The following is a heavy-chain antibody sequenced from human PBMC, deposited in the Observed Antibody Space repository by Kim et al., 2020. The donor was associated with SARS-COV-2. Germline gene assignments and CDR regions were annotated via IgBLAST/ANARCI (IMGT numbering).Heavy chain of an antibody. D-gene: IGHD3-22*01. Sequence: SETLSLTCTVSGDSISSSFNYWGWIRQPPGKGLEGIGGVYQSGTTYDSPPLKSRAPFSVDTSKTESSLKVTPVTAADTAVYFCARLPHDSSGYVDCWGQGILVTVSS. CDR2: VYQSGTT. CDR3: ARLPHDSSGYVDC. V-gene: IGHV4-39*01. CDR1: GDSISSSFNY. J-gene: IGHJ4*02.